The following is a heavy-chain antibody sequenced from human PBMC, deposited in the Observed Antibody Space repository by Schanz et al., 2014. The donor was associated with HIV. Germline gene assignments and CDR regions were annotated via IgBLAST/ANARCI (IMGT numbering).Heavy chain of an antibody. Sequence: QVQLVESGGGVVQPGRSLRLSCAASGFTFSSFGMHWVRQAPGKGLEWVAVIWFDGSNKYYGDSVKGRFTISRDNSLDTVYLQMNSLGAEDTAVYYCARLLVTPFSYNYGLDVWGQGTTVTVSS. CDR3: ARLLVTPFSYNYGLDV. J-gene: IGHJ6*02. D-gene: IGHD2-21*02. CDR1: GFTFSSFG. CDR2: IWFDGSNK. V-gene: IGHV3-33*01.